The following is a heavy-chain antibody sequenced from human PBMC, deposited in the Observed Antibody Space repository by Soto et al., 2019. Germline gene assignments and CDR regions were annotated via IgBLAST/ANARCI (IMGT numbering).Heavy chain of an antibody. D-gene: IGHD3-10*01. J-gene: IGHJ4*02. CDR3: AGDPNYYGSYFDY. CDR1: GYTFTNYG. Sequence: ASVKVSYKASGYTFTNYGISWVRQAPGQGLEWMGWISGYNGNTNYAQKFQGRVTMTTDTSTSTAYMELRSLRSDDTAVYYCAGDPNYYGSYFDYWGQGTLVTVSS. V-gene: IGHV1-18*01. CDR2: ISGYNGNT.